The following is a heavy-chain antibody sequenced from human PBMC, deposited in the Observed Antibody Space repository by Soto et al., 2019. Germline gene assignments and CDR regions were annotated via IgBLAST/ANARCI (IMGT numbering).Heavy chain of an antibody. D-gene: IGHD4-4*01. Sequence: PGGSLRLSCAASGFTFSDYYMSWIRQAPGKGLEWVSYISSSGSTIYYADSVKGRFTISRDNAKNSLYLQMNSLRAEDTAVYYCAGTTDDYYCYYMDVWGKGTTVTVSS. CDR1: GFTFSDYY. V-gene: IGHV3-11*01. CDR3: AGTTDDYYCYYMDV. J-gene: IGHJ6*03. CDR2: ISSSGSTI.